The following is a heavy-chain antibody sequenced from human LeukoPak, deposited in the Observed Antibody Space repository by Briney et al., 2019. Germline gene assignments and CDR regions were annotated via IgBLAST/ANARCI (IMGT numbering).Heavy chain of an antibody. J-gene: IGHJ6*02. CDR1: GGSIRSNTNFWGWNSSYY. CDR2: IYYSGST. D-gene: IGHD6-13*01. Sequence: PSETLSLTCTVSGGSIRSNTNFWGWNSSYYWGRIRQPPGKGLEWIGSIYYSGSTYYNPSLKSRVTISVDTSKNQFSLKLSSVTAADTAVYYCARPGKVAAAGTAFEVQPYYYYGMDVWGQGTTVTVSS. V-gene: IGHV4-39*01. CDR3: ARPGKVAAAGTAFEVQPYYYYGMDV.